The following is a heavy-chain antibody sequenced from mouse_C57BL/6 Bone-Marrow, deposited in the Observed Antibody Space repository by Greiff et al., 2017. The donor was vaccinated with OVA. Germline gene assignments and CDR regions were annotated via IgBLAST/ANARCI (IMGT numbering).Heavy chain of an antibody. Sequence: EVQGVESGGGLVQPGGSLSLSCAASGFTFTDYYMSWVRQPPGKALEWLGFIRNKANGYTTEYSASVKGRFTISRDNSQSILYLQMNALRAEDSATYYCARYRPWDDAMDYWGQGTSVTVSS. J-gene: IGHJ4*01. V-gene: IGHV7-3*01. CDR1: GFTFTDYY. D-gene: IGHD4-1*01. CDR2: IRNKANGYTT. CDR3: ARYRPWDDAMDY.